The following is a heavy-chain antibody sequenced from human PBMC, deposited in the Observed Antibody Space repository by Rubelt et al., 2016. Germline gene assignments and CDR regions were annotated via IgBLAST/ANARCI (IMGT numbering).Heavy chain of an antibody. CDR3: ARAKSSGWYFWDY. CDR2: IWYDGSDK. V-gene: IGHV3-33*01. Sequence: GRSLRLSCAPSGFIFSNYAMHWVRQAPGKGLEWVAIIWYDGSDKYYSDSVKGRLTISRDNAKNSLYLQMKSLRAEDTAVYYCARAKSSGWYFWDYWGQGTLDTVSS. D-gene: IGHD6-19*01. J-gene: IGHJ4*02. CDR1: GFIFSNYA.